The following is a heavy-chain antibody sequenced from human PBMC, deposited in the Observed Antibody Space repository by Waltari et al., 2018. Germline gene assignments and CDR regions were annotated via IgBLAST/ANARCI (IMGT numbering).Heavy chain of an antibody. CDR2: IYYSGST. Sequence: QVQLQESGPGLVKPSETLSLTCTVSGGSISSYYWSWIRQPPGTGLEWIGYIYYSGSTNYNPSRKSRVTISVDTSKNQFSLKLSSVTAADTAVYYCARDLCDCSGGSCLGWFDPWGQGTLVTVSS. D-gene: IGHD2-15*01. V-gene: IGHV4-59*01. CDR3: ARDLCDCSGGSCLGWFDP. CDR1: GGSISSYY. J-gene: IGHJ5*02.